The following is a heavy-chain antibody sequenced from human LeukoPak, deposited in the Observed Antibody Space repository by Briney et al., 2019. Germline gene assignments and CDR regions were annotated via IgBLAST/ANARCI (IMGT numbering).Heavy chain of an antibody. J-gene: IGHJ4*02. V-gene: IGHV3-30-3*01. D-gene: IGHD1-26*01. CDR2: IAGDGIDK. Sequence: GGSLRLSCAASGFTFSANPMHWVRQAAGKGLEWVAIIAGDGIDKYYADSVKGRFTISRDNSKDTLYLQMDSLRDEDTAVYYCARQGYTGTYYRPLDSWCQGTLVSVSS. CDR1: GFTFSANP. CDR3: ARQGYTGTYYRPLDS.